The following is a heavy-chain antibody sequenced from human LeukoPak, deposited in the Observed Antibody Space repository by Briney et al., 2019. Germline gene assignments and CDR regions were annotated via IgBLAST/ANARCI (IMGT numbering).Heavy chain of an antibody. D-gene: IGHD2-2*01. CDR1: GFTFSSYA. Sequence: GGSLRLSCAASGFTFSSYAMSWVRPAPGKGLEWVSAISGSGGSTYYADSVKGRFTISRDNSKNTLYLQMNSLRAEDTAVYYCAKDPKPIVVVPAAMSYWGQGTLVTVSS. CDR3: AKDPKPIVVVPAAMSY. CDR2: ISGSGGST. J-gene: IGHJ4*02. V-gene: IGHV3-23*01.